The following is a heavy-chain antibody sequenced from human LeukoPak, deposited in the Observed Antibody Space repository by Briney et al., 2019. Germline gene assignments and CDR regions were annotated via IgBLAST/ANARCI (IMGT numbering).Heavy chain of an antibody. V-gene: IGHV4-4*07. CDR1: GGSISGYF. J-gene: IGHJ4*02. D-gene: IGHD1-14*01. CDR2: IHTSGTT. CDR3: ARDPAGHGRYFDY. Sequence: SETLSLTCTVSGGSISGYFCTWLRQSAGAGLECIGRIHTSGTTYYNPSLRSRVSMSVDTSNNKFSLRLSSVTAADTAVYYCARDPAGHGRYFDYWGQGALVTVSP.